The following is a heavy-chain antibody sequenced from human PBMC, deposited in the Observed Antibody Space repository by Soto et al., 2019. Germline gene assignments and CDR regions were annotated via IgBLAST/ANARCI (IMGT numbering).Heavy chain of an antibody. J-gene: IGHJ4*02. Sequence: QVQLVQSGAEVKKPGASVKISCKASGYTLTTYGLHWVRQAPGQGLEWMGWINPGNGDTKYSQKFQGRFTIIRDTSANIGYMELNSLRSEDTAVFYCARDDASSIDSWGQGTLVTVSS. D-gene: IGHD6-13*01. CDR3: ARDDASSIDS. V-gene: IGHV1-3*01. CDR2: INPGNGDT. CDR1: GYTLTTYG.